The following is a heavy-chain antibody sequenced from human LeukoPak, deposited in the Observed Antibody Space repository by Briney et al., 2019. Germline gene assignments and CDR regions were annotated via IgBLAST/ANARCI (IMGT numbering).Heavy chain of an antibody. Sequence: GGALRPSCAASGVTFDDYAMHWVRQAPGKGLEWVSLISGDGGSTYYADSVKGRFTISRDNSKNSLYLQMNSLRTEDTALYYCAKDFRPYYDFWSGYPALYYYYYGMDVWGQGTTVTVSS. CDR1: GVTFDDYA. J-gene: IGHJ6*02. CDR3: AKDFRPYYDFWSGYPALYYYYYGMDV. CDR2: ISGDGGST. V-gene: IGHV3-43*02. D-gene: IGHD3-3*01.